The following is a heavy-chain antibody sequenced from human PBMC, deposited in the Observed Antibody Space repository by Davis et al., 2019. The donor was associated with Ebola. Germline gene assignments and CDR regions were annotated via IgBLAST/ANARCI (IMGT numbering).Heavy chain of an antibody. CDR2: IYPGDSDT. D-gene: IGHD2-2*02. CDR3: AGLGGDCSSTSCYIAYGMDV. J-gene: IGHJ6*02. Sequence: GESLKISCKGSGYSFTSYWIGWVRQMPGKGLEWMGIIYPGDSDTKYSPSFQGQVTISADKSISTAYLQWSSLKASDTAMYYCAGLGGDCSSTSCYIAYGMDVWGQGTTVTVSS. CDR1: GYSFTSYW. V-gene: IGHV5-51*01.